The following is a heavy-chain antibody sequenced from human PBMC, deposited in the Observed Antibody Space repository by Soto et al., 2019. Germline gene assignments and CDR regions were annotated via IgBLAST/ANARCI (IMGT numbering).Heavy chain of an antibody. V-gene: IGHV3-21*01. CDR2: ISSSSSYI. CDR3: ARTPMGAFDI. CDR1: GFTFSSYS. Sequence: GSLRLSSAASGFTFSSYSMNWVRQAPGKGLEWVSSISSSSSYIYYADSVKGRFTISRENAKNSLYLQLNRLRAEDTAVYYCARTPMGAFDIWGQGTTVTVSS. J-gene: IGHJ3*02.